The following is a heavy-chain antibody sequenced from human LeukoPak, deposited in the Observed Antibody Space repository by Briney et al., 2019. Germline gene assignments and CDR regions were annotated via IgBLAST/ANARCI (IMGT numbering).Heavy chain of an antibody. CDR2: IYHSGNT. Sequence: KTSETLSLTCTVSGDSISNGGSISNGGHYWSWIRQFPGKGLEWIGYIYHSGNTYYNPSLESRVTISVDTSENRFSLRLNSVTAADTAIYYCARGARSRGPISDYWGQGTLVTVSS. J-gene: IGHJ4*02. D-gene: IGHD3-10*01. CDR1: GDSISNGGSISNGGHY. CDR3: ARGARSRGPISDY. V-gene: IGHV4-31*03.